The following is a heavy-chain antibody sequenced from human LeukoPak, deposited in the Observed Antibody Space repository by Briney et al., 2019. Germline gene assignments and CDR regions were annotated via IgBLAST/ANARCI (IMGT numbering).Heavy chain of an antibody. D-gene: IGHD3-9*01. V-gene: IGHV1-18*01. J-gene: IGHJ4*02. CDR2: NSAYNGNT. CDR1: GYTFTSYG. Sequence: GASVKVSCKASGYTFTSYGISWVRQAPGQGLEWMGWNSAYNGNTNYAQKLQGRVTMTTDTSTSTAYMELRSLRSDDTAVYYCARVTTYYDILTGFITQLFFDYWGQGTLVTVSS. CDR3: ARVTTYYDILTGFITQLFFDY.